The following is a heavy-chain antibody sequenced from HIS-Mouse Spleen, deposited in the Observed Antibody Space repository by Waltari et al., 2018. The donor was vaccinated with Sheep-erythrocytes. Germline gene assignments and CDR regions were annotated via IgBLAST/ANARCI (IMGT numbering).Heavy chain of an antibody. D-gene: IGHD3-10*01. CDR2: INPNSGGT. CDR3: ARDRGGAFDI. V-gene: IGHV1-2*02. CDR1: GNTFTGYY. Sequence: QVQLVQSGAGGRRPGASVRAPCRASGNTFTGYYMHWVRQAPGQGLEWMGWINPNSGGTNYAQKFQGRVTMTRDTSISTAYMELSRLRSDDTAVYYCARDRGGAFDIWGQGTMVTVSS. J-gene: IGHJ3*02.